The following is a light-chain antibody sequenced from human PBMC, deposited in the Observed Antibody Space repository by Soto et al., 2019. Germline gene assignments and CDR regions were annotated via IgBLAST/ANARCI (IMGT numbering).Light chain of an antibody. V-gene: IGKV1-5*03. CDR2: KAS. Sequence: DTQMTQSPSTLSVSVGDRVTITCRASQSINSWLAWYQQKPGKAPKLLIYKASNLESGVPSRFSGSASGTEFTHTISSLHPDDLTTYYSQQYMVYSGILGQGTKREIK. J-gene: IGKJ2*02. CDR1: QSINSW. CDR3: QQYMVYSGI.